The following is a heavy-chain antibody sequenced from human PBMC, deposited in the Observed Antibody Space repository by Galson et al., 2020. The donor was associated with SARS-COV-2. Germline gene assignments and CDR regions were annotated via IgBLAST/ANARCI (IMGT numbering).Heavy chain of an antibody. CDR3: VTELVDAFYS. V-gene: IGHV3-30*04. CDR1: GFTFSTYA. J-gene: IGHJ3*02. CDR2: ISYAGSNK. Sequence: GVSLRLSCAAPGFTFSTYAMHYVLQAPGKGLECVTAISYAGSNKYYADSVKCRFTISRDNSKNTLYLQMNSLRAEDTAVYYCVTELVDAFYSCGQGRMVTVAS. D-gene: IGHD2-8*02.